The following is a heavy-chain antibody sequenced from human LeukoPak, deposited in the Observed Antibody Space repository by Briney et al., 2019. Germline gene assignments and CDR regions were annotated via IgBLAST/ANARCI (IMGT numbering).Heavy chain of an antibody. V-gene: IGHV3-48*01. CDR1: GFTFSSYS. CDR2: ISSGSSTI. CDR3: ASDRKAAADY. Sequence: PGGSLRLSCAASGFTFSSYSMNWVRQAPGKGLEWVSYISSGSSTIYYADSVKGRFTISRDNAKNSLYLQMNSLRAEDTAVYYCASDRKAAADYWGQGTLVTVSS. J-gene: IGHJ4*02. D-gene: IGHD6-13*01.